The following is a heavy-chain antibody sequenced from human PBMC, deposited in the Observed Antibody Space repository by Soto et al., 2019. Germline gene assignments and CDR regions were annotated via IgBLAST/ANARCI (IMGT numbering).Heavy chain of an antibody. CDR3: AKDFIGGGQGSSGSYYIRLAGFDY. V-gene: IGHV3-23*01. CDR1: GFTFSSYA. CDR2: ISGSGGST. J-gene: IGHJ4*02. Sequence: GGSLRLSCAASGFTFSSYAMSWVRQAPGKGLEWVSAISGSGGSTYYADSVKGRFTISRDNSKNTLYLQMNSLRAEDRAVYYCAKDFIGGGQGSSGSYYIRLAGFDYWGQGTLVTVSS. D-gene: IGHD3-10*01.